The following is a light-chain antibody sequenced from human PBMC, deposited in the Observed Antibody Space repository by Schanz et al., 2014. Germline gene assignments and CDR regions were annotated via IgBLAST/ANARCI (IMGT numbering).Light chain of an antibody. Sequence: EIVMTQSPATLSVSPGERATLSCRASQSVSSKLAWYQQKPGQPPRLLIYGASTRATGFPARFSGSGSGTELTLTISSLQSEDFALYYCQAEDTFGQGTKLEIK. CDR1: QSVSSK. CDR3: QAEDT. CDR2: GAS. J-gene: IGKJ2*01. V-gene: IGKV3-15*01.